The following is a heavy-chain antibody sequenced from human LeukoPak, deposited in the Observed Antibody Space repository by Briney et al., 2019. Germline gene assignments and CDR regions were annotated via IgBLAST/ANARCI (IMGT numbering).Heavy chain of an antibody. CDR3: ARGIAAAPERAFDI. Sequence: SETLSLTCNVSAGSISFYYWSWIRQPAGKGLEWIGRVYSTGSTDYNPSLKSRVTMSVDSSNIHFSLKMRSVTAADTALYYCARGIAAAPERAFDIWGQGTMVTVSS. D-gene: IGHD6-13*01. V-gene: IGHV4-4*07. CDR2: VYSTGST. CDR1: AGSISFYY. J-gene: IGHJ3*02.